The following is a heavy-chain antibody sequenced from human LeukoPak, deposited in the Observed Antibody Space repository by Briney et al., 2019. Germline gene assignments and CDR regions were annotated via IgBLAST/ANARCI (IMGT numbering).Heavy chain of an antibody. CDR3: ARQYSYDSSGYYPWDY. J-gene: IGHJ4*02. V-gene: IGHV3-23*01. CDR1: GFTFDNYA. D-gene: IGHD3-22*01. Sequence: GGSLGLSCAASGFTFDNYAMSWVRQAPGKGLEWVSAISGSGARTYYTDSLKGRVTISRDNSKNTLYLQMNSLRAEDTAIYYCARQYSYDSSGYYPWDYWGQGTLVTVSS. CDR2: ISGSGART.